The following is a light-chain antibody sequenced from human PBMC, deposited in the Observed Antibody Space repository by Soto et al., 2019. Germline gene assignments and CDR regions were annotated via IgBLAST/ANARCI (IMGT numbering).Light chain of an antibody. CDR1: SSNIGINT. CDR3: AAWDDSLNGVV. Sequence: QSVLTQPPSASGPPGQWVTISCSGSSSNIGINTVNWYQQLPGTAPKLLMYSHNQRPSGVPVRFSGSKSGTSASLAISGLQPEVEADYYCAAWDDSLNGVVFGGGTKLTVL. CDR2: SHN. J-gene: IGLJ2*01. V-gene: IGLV1-44*01.